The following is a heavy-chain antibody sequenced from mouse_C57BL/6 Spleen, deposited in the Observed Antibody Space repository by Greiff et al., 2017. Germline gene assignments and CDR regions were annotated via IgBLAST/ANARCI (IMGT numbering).Heavy chain of an antibody. CDR2: IHPNSGRT. CDR1: GYTFTSYW. J-gene: IGHJ2*01. CDR3: AREGLRLRYYFDY. Sequence: QVQLQQPGAELVKPGASVKLSCKASGYTFTSYWMHWVKQRPGQGLEWIGMIHPNSGRTNYNEKFKSKATLTVDKSSSTAYMQLSSLTSEDSAVYYCAREGLRLRYYFDYWGQGTTLTVSS. V-gene: IGHV1-64*01. D-gene: IGHD3-2*02.